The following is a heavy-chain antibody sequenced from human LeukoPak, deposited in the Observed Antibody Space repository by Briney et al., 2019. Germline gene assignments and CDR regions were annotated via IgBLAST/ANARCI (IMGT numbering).Heavy chain of an antibody. CDR3: AKDGGLWVSAHWGDS. CDR1: GFTFSSYT. D-gene: IGHD7-27*01. J-gene: IGHJ4*02. CDR2: ITTGDGNT. Sequence: GGSLRPSCTASGFTFSSYTTTWVRQAPGKGLKWVSTITTGDGNTYYADSVKGRFTVSRDDSKNTLYLQMNSLRAEDTAVYYCAKDGGLWVSAHWGDSWGRGTLVTVSS. V-gene: IGHV3-23*01.